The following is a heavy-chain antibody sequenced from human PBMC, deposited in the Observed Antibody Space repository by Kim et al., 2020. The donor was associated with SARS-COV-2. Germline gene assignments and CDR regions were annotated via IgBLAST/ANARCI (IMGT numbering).Heavy chain of an antibody. CDR3: AGVPRMVKYFYSAMDV. J-gene: IGHJ6*02. D-gene: IGHD2-21*01. V-gene: IGHV4-34*01. CDR2: VNAHSGVT. Sequence: SETLSLTCAVYGESFKEYYWTWVRQAPGTGLEWIGEVNAHSGVTKYTPSLKSRVTISLDMSKNQFSLKLSSMTAADTAVYYCAGVPRMVKYFYSAMDVWSQGTTVTVSS. CDR1: GESFKEYY.